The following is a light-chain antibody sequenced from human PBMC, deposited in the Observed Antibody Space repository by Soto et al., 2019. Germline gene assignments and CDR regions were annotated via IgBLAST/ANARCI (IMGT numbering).Light chain of an antibody. CDR1: QSVTSSY. J-gene: IGKJ5*01. CDR3: QHYGSSHSNT. V-gene: IGKV3-20*01. CDR2: GAS. Sequence: EIVLPQSPGTLSLSPGERATLSCRASQSVTSSYLAWYQQKPGQAPRFLMYGASSRATGIPDRFSGRGSGTDFTLTISRLEPEDFAVYYCQHYGSSHSNTFGQGARLEIK.